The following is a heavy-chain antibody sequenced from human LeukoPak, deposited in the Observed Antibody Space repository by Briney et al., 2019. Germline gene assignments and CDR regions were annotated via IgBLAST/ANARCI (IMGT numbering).Heavy chain of an antibody. V-gene: IGHV4-39*07. Sequence: SETLSLTRTVSGGSISSSSYYWGWIPQPPGKGLEWIGRIYYSGSTYYNPSLKSRVTISVDTSKNQFSLKLSSVTAADTAVYYCARAQMSDSSSWYGEWFDPWGQGTLVTVSS. CDR3: ARAQMSDSSSWYGEWFDP. CDR2: IYYSGST. D-gene: IGHD6-13*01. CDR1: GGSISSSSYY. J-gene: IGHJ5*02.